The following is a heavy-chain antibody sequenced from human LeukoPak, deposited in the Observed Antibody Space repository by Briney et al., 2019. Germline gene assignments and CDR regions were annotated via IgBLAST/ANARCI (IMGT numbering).Heavy chain of an antibody. Sequence: GGSLRLSCAASGLTFTNHIVHWVRQAPGKGLEWLSYISASSRTTVYADSVKGRFTISRDNAKNSLFLQMNSLRGEDTAVYYCATGPASGGYWGQGTLVTVSS. CDR3: ATGPASGGY. V-gene: IGHV3-48*04. D-gene: IGHD3-16*01. CDR1: GLTFTNHI. CDR2: ISASSRTT. J-gene: IGHJ4*02.